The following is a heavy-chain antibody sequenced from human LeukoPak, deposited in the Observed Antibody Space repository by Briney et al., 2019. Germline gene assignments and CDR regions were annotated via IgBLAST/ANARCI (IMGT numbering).Heavy chain of an antibody. V-gene: IGHV4-61*01. J-gene: IGHJ4*02. Sequence: SETLSLTCTVSGGSVSSGSYYWSWIRQPPGKGLEWIGYIYYSGSTNYNPSLKRRVTTSVDTSKNQFSLKLSSVTAADTAVYYCARDKGTSGGFEWGQGTLVTVSS. CDR2: IYYSGST. CDR3: ARDKGTSGGFE. CDR1: GGSVSSGSYY. D-gene: IGHD3-16*01.